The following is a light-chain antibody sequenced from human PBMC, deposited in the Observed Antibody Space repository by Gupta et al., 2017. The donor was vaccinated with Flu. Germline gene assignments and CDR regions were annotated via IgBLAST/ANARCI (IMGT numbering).Light chain of an antibody. V-gene: IGKV3-11*01. Sequence: PATLSLSPGERATLSCRASQSVSSYLAWYQQKGGQAPRLLIYDTSNRATGIPARFSGSGSGTDFTLTISSLEPEDFAVYYCQQRINWPLTFGGGTKVEIK. CDR1: QSVSSY. CDR3: QQRINWPLT. J-gene: IGKJ4*01. CDR2: DTS.